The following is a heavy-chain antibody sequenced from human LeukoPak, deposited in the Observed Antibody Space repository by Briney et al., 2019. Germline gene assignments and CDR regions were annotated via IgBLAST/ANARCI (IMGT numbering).Heavy chain of an antibody. J-gene: IGHJ4*02. CDR3: AKGYKASPLDY. Sequence: PGGSLRLSCVASGFTFNNYAMTWVRQAPGMGLQWVAVISAGGDKISYADSVKGRFTISRDNTKNTLYLQMNSLRAEDTAVYYCAKGYKASPLDYWGQGTLVTVSS. CDR2: ISAGGDKI. D-gene: IGHD3-10*01. CDR1: GFTFNNYA. V-gene: IGHV3-23*01.